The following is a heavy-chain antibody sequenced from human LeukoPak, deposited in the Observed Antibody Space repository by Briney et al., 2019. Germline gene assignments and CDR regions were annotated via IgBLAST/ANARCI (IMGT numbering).Heavy chain of an antibody. J-gene: IGHJ4*02. Sequence: ASVTVSCKASGYTFTDYYMHWVRQAPGQGLEWMGWLNPNSGGTNYAQKFQGRVTMTRDTSISTVYMELSSLRSDDTAVYYCARDPATTYYYNPWGQGTLVTVSS. V-gene: IGHV1-2*02. CDR3: ARDPATTYYYNP. D-gene: IGHD3-10*01. CDR2: LNPNSGGT. CDR1: GYTFTDYY.